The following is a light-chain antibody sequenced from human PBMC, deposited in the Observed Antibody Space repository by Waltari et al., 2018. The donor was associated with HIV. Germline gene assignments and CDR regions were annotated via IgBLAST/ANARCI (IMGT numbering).Light chain of an antibody. CDR3: QQYGSPPYT. CDR1: QSVSSSY. Sequence: ESGLTQSPGTLSLSPGERATLACRASQSVSSSYLAWYQQKPGQAPRLLIYGASSRATGIPDRFSGSGSGTDFTLTISRLEPEDFAVYYCQQYGSPPYTFGQGTKLEIK. V-gene: IGKV3-20*01. J-gene: IGKJ2*01. CDR2: GAS.